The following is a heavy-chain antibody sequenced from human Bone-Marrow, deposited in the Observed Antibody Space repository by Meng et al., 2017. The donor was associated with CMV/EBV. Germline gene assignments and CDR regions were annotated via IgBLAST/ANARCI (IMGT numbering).Heavy chain of an antibody. Sequence: GESLKISCAASGFTFSSFEMNWVRQAPGKGLEWISYISTSGITIDSADSVKGRFTVSRDNARNSLYLQRNRLRAEDTAVYYCARDRGYSHGYAFDHWGQGTPVTVSS. CDR1: GFTFSSFE. V-gene: IGHV3-48*03. J-gene: IGHJ4*02. CDR3: ARDRGYSHGYAFDH. CDR2: ISTSGITI. D-gene: IGHD5-18*01.